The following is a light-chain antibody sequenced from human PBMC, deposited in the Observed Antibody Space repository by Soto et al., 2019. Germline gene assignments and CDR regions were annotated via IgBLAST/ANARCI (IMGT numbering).Light chain of an antibody. CDR2: DAS. CDR3: PQRSNWPWT. CDR1: PSVSSY. Sequence: EIVLTQSPATLSLSPGERATLSCRASPSVSSYLAWYRQKPGQAPRLPIYDASNRATGIPARFSGSGSGTDFTLTISSLEPEDFAVYYCPQRSNWPWTFGQGTEVEIK. J-gene: IGKJ1*01. V-gene: IGKV3-11*01.